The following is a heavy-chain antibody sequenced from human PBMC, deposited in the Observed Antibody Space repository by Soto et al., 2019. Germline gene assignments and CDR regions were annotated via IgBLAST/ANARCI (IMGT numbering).Heavy chain of an antibody. Sequence: QVQLVQSGAEVKKPGASVKVSCKASGYNFTSYYMHWVRQAPGQGLEWMGTIDPSGGSTSYAQKFQGRVSMTRDTSTSTVYMDLSSLRSEDTAVYYCARDLTGGPTYYDFWSGYSPVDYWGLGTLVTVSS. CDR2: IDPSGGST. CDR1: GYNFTSYY. J-gene: IGHJ4*02. V-gene: IGHV1-46*03. D-gene: IGHD3-3*01. CDR3: ARDLTGGPTYYDFWSGYSPVDY.